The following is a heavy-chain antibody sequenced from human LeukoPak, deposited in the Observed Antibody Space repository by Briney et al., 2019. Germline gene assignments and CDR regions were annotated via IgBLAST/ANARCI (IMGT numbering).Heavy chain of an antibody. CDR2: IYYSGST. V-gene: IGHV4-59*01. CDR1: GGSISSYY. CDR3: ARGTFLEWFGFGY. D-gene: IGHD3-3*02. J-gene: IGHJ4*02. Sequence: PSETLSLTCTVSGGSISSYYWSWIRQPPGKGLEWIGYIYYSGSTNYNPSLKSRVTISVDTSKNQFSLKLSSVTAADTAVYYCARGTFLEWFGFGYWGQGTLVTVSS.